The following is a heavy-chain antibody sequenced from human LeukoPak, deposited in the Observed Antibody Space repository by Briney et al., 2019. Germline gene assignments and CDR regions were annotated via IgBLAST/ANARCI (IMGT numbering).Heavy chain of an antibody. Sequence: SETLSLRCAVSGYSISSGYFWGWIRQAPGTGLQYIGSMRHGGTTYYNPSLKSRVTISIDSSYDRVFLKLDSVTAADTAVYYCARLRSNWNFDYWGQGALVTVSS. CDR1: GYSISSGYF. CDR2: MRHGGTT. V-gene: IGHV4-38-2*01. CDR3: ARLRSNWNFDY. J-gene: IGHJ4*01. D-gene: IGHD1-20*01.